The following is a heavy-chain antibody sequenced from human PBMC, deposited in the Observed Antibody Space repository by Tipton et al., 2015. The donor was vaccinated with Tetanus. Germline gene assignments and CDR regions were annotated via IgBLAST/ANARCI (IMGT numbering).Heavy chain of an antibody. Sequence: TLSLTCAVYGASFSDYYWSWIRQAPGKGLEWIGEINHSGNTNHNPSLKSRVTLSVDTSKNQFSLRLTSATAADAAVYYCARDRITGPTGRYYAMDAWGQGTTVTVSS. V-gene: IGHV4-34*01. CDR2: INHSGNT. J-gene: IGHJ6*01. CDR1: GASFSDYY. D-gene: IGHD1-7*01. CDR3: ARDRITGPTGRYYAMDA.